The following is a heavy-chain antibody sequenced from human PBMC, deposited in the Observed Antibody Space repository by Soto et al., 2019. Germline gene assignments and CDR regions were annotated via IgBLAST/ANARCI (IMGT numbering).Heavy chain of an antibody. V-gene: IGHV1-18*01. Sequence: QVQLVQSGAEVRKPGASVKVSCKASGYSFLYYAITWVRQAPGQGLEWMGWLSPYNANPKIGERDQGRVPRSTATSATTAYLELKRLTTDDTAVYYCAVRGSGTSKALLGWGQGTLVTVSS. CDR3: AVRGSGTSKALLG. CDR2: LSPYNANP. CDR1: GYSFLYYA. D-gene: IGHD6-19*01. J-gene: IGHJ4*02.